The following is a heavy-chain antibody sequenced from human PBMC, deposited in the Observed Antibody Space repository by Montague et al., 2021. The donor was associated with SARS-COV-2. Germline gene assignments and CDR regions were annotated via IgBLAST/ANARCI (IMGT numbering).Heavy chain of an antibody. D-gene: IGHD2-15*01. CDR1: GYSISSGYY. CDR2: IYHSGST. CDR3: ARERRYCSGGSCYSGWFDP. Sequence: SETLSLTCTVSGYSISSGYYWGWIRQPPGKGLEWIGSIYHSGSTYYNPSLKSRVTISVDTSKNQLSLKLSSVTAADTAVYYCARERRYCSGGSCYSGWFDPWGQGTLVTVSS. V-gene: IGHV4-38-2*02. J-gene: IGHJ5*02.